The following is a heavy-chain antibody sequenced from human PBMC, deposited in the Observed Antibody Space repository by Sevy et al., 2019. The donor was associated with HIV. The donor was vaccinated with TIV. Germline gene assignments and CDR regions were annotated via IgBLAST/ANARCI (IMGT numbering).Heavy chain of an antibody. V-gene: IGHV3-7*01. CDR3: ARDVGWQRFDP. CDR2: IKPDGSEK. J-gene: IGHJ5*02. D-gene: IGHD2-15*01. CDR1: GFSFSNYW. Sequence: GGSLRLSCAASGFSFSNYWMNWVRQAPGKGLEWVANIKPDGSEKYYVDSVKGRFTISRVNAKQSLFLQMNSLRAEDMAVYYCARDVGWQRFDPWGQGTLVTVSS.